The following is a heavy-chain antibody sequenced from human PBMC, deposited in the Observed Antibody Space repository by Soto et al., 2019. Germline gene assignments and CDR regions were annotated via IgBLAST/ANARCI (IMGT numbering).Heavy chain of an antibody. Sequence: QLQLQESGPGLVRPSETLSLTCTVSGGSISSSSYSWGGIRQPPGKGLEWMGSGCYSGSTYYNPPRKSRVTISIDTSKIQFSLKLSSVTAADTAVYYCASPKIAFYNWFDPWGQGTLVTVSS. J-gene: IGHJ5*02. CDR2: GCYSGST. CDR3: ASPKIAFYNWFDP. CDR1: GGSISSSSYS. V-gene: IGHV4-39*01. D-gene: IGHD3-3*02.